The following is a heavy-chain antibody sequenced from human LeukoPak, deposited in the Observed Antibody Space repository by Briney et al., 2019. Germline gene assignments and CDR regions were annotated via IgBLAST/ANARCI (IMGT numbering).Heavy chain of an antibody. CDR1: GFTFSSYE. CDR2: ISSSGSTI. J-gene: IGHJ4*02. V-gene: IGHV3-48*03. Sequence: GGSLRLFCAASGFTFSSYEMNWVRQAPGKGLEWVSYISSSGSTIYYADSVKGRFTISRDNAKNSLYLQMNSLRAEDTAVYYCARGSSDGYCSSTSCYFVDYWGQGTLVTVSS. CDR3: ARGSSDGYCSSTSCYFVDY. D-gene: IGHD2-2*01.